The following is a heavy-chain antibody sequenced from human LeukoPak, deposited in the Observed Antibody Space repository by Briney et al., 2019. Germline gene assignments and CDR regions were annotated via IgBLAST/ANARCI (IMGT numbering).Heavy chain of an antibody. J-gene: IGHJ5*02. CDR3: ARVVGGWFDP. CDR2: ISSSSSYI. CDR1: GFTFSSYS. V-gene: IGHV3-21*01. Sequence: GGSLRLSCAASGFTFSSYSMNWVRQAPGKGLEWVSSISSSSSYIYYADSVKGRFTISRDNAKNSLYLQMNSLGAEDTAVYYCARVVGGWFDPWGQGTLVTVSS. D-gene: IGHD2-15*01.